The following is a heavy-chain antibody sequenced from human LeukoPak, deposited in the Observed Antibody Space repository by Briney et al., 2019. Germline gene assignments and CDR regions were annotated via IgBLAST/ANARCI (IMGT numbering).Heavy chain of an antibody. CDR2: ISAYNGNT. D-gene: IGHD1-20*01. Sequence: ASVKVSCKASGYTFTSYGISWVRQAPGQGLEWMGWISAYNGNTNYAQKLQGRVTMTTDASTSTAYMELRSLRSDDTAVYYCARAQGITGTTNWFDPWGQGTLVTVSS. CDR1: GYTFTSYG. J-gene: IGHJ5*02. CDR3: ARAQGITGTTNWFDP. V-gene: IGHV1-18*01.